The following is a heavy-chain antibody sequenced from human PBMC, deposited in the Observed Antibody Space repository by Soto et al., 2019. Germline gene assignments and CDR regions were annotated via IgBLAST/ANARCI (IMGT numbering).Heavy chain of an antibody. CDR3: QGGDF. CDR2: INDSGST. Sequence: SETLSLTCAVSGGPFRGYFWSWIRQSPDKGLEWIGEINDSGSTYYNPSFKSRLTISVDTSKSQISLRLTSLTAADSAVYYCQGGDFWGQGTRVTVSS. V-gene: IGHV4-34*01. CDR1: GGPFRGYF. J-gene: IGHJ4*02. D-gene: IGHD3-16*01.